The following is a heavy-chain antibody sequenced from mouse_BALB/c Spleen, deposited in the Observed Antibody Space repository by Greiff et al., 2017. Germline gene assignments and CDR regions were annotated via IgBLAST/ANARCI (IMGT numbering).Heavy chain of an antibody. CDR1: GFTFSSYT. CDR2: ISSGGSYT. Sequence: EVKVVESGGGLVKPGGSLKLSCAASGFTFSSYTMSWVRQTPEKRLEWVATISSGGSYTYYPDSVKGRFTISRDNAKNTLYLQMSSLKSEDTAMYYCTRSYGSSWYFDVWGAGTTVTVSS. CDR3: TRSYGSSWYFDV. D-gene: IGHD1-1*01. V-gene: IGHV5-6-4*01. J-gene: IGHJ1*01.